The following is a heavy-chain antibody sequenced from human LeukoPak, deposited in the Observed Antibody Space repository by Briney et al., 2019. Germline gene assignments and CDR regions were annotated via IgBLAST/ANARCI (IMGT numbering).Heavy chain of an antibody. CDR1: GYTFTGYY. Sequence: ASVKVSCKASGYTFTGYYMHWVRQAPGQGLEWMGWINPNSGGTNYAQKFQGRVTMTRDTSISTAYMELSRLRSDDTAVYYCARDLDGVDYYYMDVWGKGTTVTVSS. CDR3: ARDLDGVDYYYMDV. D-gene: IGHD4-17*01. V-gene: IGHV1-2*02. J-gene: IGHJ6*03. CDR2: INPNSGGT.